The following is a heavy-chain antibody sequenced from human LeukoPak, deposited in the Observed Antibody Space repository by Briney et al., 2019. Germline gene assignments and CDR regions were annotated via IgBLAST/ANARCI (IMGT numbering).Heavy chain of an antibody. V-gene: IGHV1-69*05. D-gene: IGHD6-6*01. CDR3: ARGVAARQVHYYYYYYMDV. CDR1: GGTFSSYA. CDR2: IIPIFGTA. J-gene: IGHJ6*03. Sequence: LVTVSCKASGGTFSSYAISWVRQAPGQGLEWMGGIIPIFGTANYAQKFQGRVTITTDESTSTAYMELSSLRSEDTAVYYCARGVAARQVHYYYYYYMDVWGKGTTVTVSS.